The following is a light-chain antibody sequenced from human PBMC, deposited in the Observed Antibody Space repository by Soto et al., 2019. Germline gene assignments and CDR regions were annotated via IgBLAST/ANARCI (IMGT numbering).Light chain of an antibody. J-gene: IGLJ1*01. V-gene: IGLV2-18*02. Sequence: QSALTQPPSVSGSPGQSVTISRTGTSSDVGSYNRVSWYQQPPGTAPKLMIYEVSNRPSGVPDRFSGSKSGNTASLTISGLQAEDEADYYCSSYTSSSPYVFGTGTKLTVL. CDR3: SSYTSSSPYV. CDR1: SSDVGSYNR. CDR2: EVS.